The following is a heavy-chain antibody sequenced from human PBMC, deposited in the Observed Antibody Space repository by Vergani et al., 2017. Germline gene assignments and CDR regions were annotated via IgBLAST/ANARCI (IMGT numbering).Heavy chain of an antibody. CDR3: ARILGPPYYYYYYMDV. J-gene: IGHJ6*03. CDR2: IDWDDDQ. Sequence: QITLKESGPTLVKPTQTLTLTCTFSGFSLSTSGVGVGWIRQPPGKALEWLARIDWDDDQYYSTSLKTRLTISKDTPKTQVVLTMTNMDPVDTATYYCARILGPPYYYYYYMDVWGKGTTVTVSS. V-gene: IGHV2-70*04. D-gene: IGHD3-16*01. CDR1: GFSLSTSGVG.